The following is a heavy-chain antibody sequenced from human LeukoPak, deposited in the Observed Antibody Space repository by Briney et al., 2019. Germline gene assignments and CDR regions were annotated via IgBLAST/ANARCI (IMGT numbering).Heavy chain of an antibody. Sequence: ASVKVSCKASGDAFSKYDINWVRQATGQGFEWIGKTNPKSGNTGYVQKFQGRVTITWDTSTTTAFLEVTSLKSEDTAVYYCARGRCVGSPNCYYFDSWGRGTLVTVSS. D-gene: IGHD2-2*01. CDR3: ARGRCVGSPNCYYFDS. V-gene: IGHV1-8*03. J-gene: IGHJ4*02. CDR2: TNPKSGNT. CDR1: GDAFSKYD.